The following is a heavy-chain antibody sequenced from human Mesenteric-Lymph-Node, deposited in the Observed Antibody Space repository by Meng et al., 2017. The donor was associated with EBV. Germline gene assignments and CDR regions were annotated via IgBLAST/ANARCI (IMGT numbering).Heavy chain of an antibody. V-gene: IGHV4-4*02. J-gene: IGHJ4*02. CDR3: AIAVAGTGSYYFHY. Sequence: QVQLQESGPGLVKPSGTLSLTCAVSGGSISSSNWWNWVRQPPGKGLEWIGEIYHSGSTNYNPSLQSRVTISVDKSKNQFSLNLTSVTAADTAFYYCAIAVAGTGSYYFHYWGQGTLVTVSS. CDR1: GGSISSSNW. D-gene: IGHD6-19*01. CDR2: IYHSGST.